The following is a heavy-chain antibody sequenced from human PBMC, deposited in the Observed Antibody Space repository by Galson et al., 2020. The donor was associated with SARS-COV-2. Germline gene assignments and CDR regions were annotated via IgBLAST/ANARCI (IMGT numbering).Heavy chain of an antibody. V-gene: IGHV3-7*01. J-gene: IGHJ4*02. Sequence: QIGESLKISCVASGFAFRLYWMSWVRQVPGKGLEWVATIKQDGSEEYYVDSVKGRFTISRDNAKNSLDLQMDSLRVDDTAVFYCARAPGPPPYYFDYWGQGSLVTVSS. CDR2: IKQDGSEE. CDR1: GFAFRLYW. CDR3: ARAPGPPPYYFDY.